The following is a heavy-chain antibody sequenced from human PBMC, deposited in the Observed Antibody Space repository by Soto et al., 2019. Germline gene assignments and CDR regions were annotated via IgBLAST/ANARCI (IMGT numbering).Heavy chain of an antibody. CDR2: ISGNNVYL. CDR3: ARARCSGGSCYRTYAFDM. Sequence: EAQLVESGGGLVKPGGALRVSCAASGFNFSTYTMNWVRQAPWKGLEWVSSISGNNVYLYYADSVKGRFSISRDNAKNSLTLQMNSLRAEDTAIYYCARARCSGGSCYRTYAFDMWGQGTLVNVSS. J-gene: IGHJ3*02. CDR1: GFNFSTYT. V-gene: IGHV3-21*01. D-gene: IGHD2-15*01.